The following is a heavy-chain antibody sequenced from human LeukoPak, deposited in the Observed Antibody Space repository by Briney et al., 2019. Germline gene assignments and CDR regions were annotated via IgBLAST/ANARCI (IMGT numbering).Heavy chain of an antibody. D-gene: IGHD1-26*01. V-gene: IGHV4-59*01. CDR3: ARDRERAFDI. CDR2: ISYSGST. CDR1: GGSLSGYY. J-gene: IGHJ3*02. Sequence: PSETLSLTCTVSGGSLSGYYWSWIRQPPGKGLEWIGYISYSGSTNYNPSLKSRVTISVDTSKNQFSLKLSSVTAADTAVYYCARDRERAFDIWGQGTLVTVSS.